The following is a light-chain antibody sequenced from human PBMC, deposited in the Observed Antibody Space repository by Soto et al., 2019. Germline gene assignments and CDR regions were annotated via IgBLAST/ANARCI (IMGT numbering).Light chain of an antibody. V-gene: IGKV3-15*01. Sequence: EIVMTQSPATLSVSPGERATLSCRASQSVRGNLAWYQQRPGQSPRLLIYGASSRATGIPVRFSGSGSGTEFTLTISSLQPEDFATYYCQQHGQWPITFGQGTRLEIK. CDR3: QQHGQWPIT. CDR1: QSVRGN. J-gene: IGKJ5*01. CDR2: GAS.